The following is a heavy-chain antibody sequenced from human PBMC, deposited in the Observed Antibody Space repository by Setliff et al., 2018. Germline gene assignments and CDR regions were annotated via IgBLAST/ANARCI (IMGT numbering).Heavy chain of an antibody. D-gene: IGHD3-10*01. J-gene: IGHJ6*03. V-gene: IGHV4-59*01. CDR1: GGSISSYY. CDR3: ARAYYYASGNSHNYYMDV. Sequence: LSLTCTVSGGSISSYYWSWIRQPPGKGLEWIGYIYYSGSTNYNPSLKSRVTISVDTSKNQFSLKLSSVTAADTAVYYCARAYYYASGNSHNYYMDVWGKGTAVTVSS. CDR2: IYYSGST.